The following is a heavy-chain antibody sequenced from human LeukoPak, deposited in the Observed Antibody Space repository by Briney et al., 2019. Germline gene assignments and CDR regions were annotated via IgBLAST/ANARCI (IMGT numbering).Heavy chain of an antibody. V-gene: IGHV3-23*01. CDR1: GFTFRSYA. CDR3: ARAVGDTTYYYYYMDV. Sequence: PGGSLRLSCAASGFTFRSYAMSWVRQAPGKGLEWVSAISGSGGSTYYADSVKGRFTISRDNSKNSLYLQMNSLRAEDTAVYYCARAVGDTTYYYYYMDVWGKGTTVTISS. J-gene: IGHJ6*03. CDR2: ISGSGGST. D-gene: IGHD1-26*01.